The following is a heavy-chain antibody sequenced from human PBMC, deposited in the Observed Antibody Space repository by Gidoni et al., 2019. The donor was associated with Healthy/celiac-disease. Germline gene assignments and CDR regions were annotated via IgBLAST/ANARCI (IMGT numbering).Heavy chain of an antibody. CDR2: IIPIFGTA. D-gene: IGHD6-19*01. J-gene: IGHJ4*02. Sequence: QGLEWMGGIIPIFGTANYAQKFQGRVTITADESTSTAYMELSSLRSEDTAVYYCARSAVAVTVTLDYWGQGTLVTVSS. CDR3: ARSAVAVTVTLDY. V-gene: IGHV1-69*01.